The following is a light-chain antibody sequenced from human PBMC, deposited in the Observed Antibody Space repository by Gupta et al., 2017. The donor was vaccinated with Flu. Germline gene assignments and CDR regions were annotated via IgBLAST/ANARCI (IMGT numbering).Light chain of an antibody. CDR3: QQGIGYPLS. V-gene: IGKV1-9*01. Sequence: IQLTQSPSLLSASVGERVTITCRASQDISSSLAWYKQKPGKAPELLIYATSTLHSGVPSRFSGSGSGTEFSLTISSLQSEDFATYYCQQGIGYPLSFGHGTKVETK. CDR1: QDISSS. CDR2: ATS. J-gene: IGKJ3*01.